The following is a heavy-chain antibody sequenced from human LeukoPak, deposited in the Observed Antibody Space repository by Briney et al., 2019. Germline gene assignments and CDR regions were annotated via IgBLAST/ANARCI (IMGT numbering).Heavy chain of an antibody. CDR1: GYTFTSYG. D-gene: IGHD6-13*01. Sequence: GASVKVSCKASGYTFTSYGISGVRQAPGQGLEWMGWISAYNGNTNYAQKLQGRVTMTTDTSTSTAYMELRSLRSDDTAVYYCARDRGRIAAARPDAFDIWGQGTMVTVSS. V-gene: IGHV1-18*01. CDR3: ARDRGRIAAARPDAFDI. J-gene: IGHJ3*02. CDR2: ISAYNGNT.